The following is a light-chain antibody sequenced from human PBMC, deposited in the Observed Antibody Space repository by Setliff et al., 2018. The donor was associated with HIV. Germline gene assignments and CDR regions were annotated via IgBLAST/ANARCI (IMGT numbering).Light chain of an antibody. V-gene: IGKV1-5*03. CDR3: QQHKSFPWT. CDR2: KAS. J-gene: IGKJ1*01. Sequence: DIQMTQSPPTLSASIRDRVTITCRASQNIGTSLAWYQQKPGKAPNLLIYKASGLEGGVPARFSGSGSQTEFTLTIASLQPDDFATYFCQQHKSFPWTFGQGTKVDIK. CDR1: QNIGTS.